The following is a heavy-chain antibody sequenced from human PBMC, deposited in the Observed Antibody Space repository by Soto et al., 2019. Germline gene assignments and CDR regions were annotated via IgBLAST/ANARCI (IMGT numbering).Heavy chain of an antibody. D-gene: IGHD3-22*01. V-gene: IGHV3-48*02. J-gene: IGHJ1*01. CDR3: ARDFGRYYYDSSGYFQH. CDR1: GFTFSSYS. Sequence: EVQLVESGGGLVQPGGSLRLSCAASGFTFSSYSMNWVRQAPGKGLEWVSYISSSSSTIYYADSVKGRFTSSRDNAKNSLYMQMNSLRDEDTAVYYCARDFGRYYYDSSGYFQHWGQGTLVTVSS. CDR2: ISSSSSTI.